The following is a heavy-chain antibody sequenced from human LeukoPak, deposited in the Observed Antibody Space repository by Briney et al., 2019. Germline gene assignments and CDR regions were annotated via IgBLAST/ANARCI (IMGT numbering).Heavy chain of an antibody. CDR3: ARRVGLGYSSGWYWD. CDR1: GYRFTNYW. V-gene: IGHV5-51*01. Sequence: GESLKISCEGSGYRFTNYWIGWVRQMPGKGLEWMGIIYPGDSDTRYSPSFQGQVTISADKSISTAYLQWSSLKASDTAMYYCARRVGLGYSSGWYWDWGQGTLVTVSS. CDR2: IYPGDSDT. J-gene: IGHJ4*02. D-gene: IGHD6-19*01.